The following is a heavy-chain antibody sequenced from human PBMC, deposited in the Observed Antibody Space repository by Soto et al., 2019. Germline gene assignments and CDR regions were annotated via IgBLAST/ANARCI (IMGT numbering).Heavy chain of an antibody. CDR1: GFTFSSYD. CDR2: IGTAGDT. D-gene: IGHD6-13*01. J-gene: IGHJ4*02. CDR3: ARGDISSRWYLSYFDY. V-gene: IGHV3-13*01. Sequence: EVQLVESGGGLVQPGGSLRLSCAASGFTFSSYDMHWVRQATGKGLEWVSAIGTAGDTYYPGSVKGRFTISRENAKNSLYLQMNSLRAEDTAVYYCARGDISSRWYLSYFDYWGQGTLVTVSS.